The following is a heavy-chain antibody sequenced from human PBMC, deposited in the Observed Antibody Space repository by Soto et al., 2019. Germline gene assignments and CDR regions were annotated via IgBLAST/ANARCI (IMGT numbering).Heavy chain of an antibody. Sequence: GSLRLSCPASGFTFSNYVMTWVRQAPGKGLGWVSSISGSGSSSYYAESVKGRFIISRDNSKNTLYLQMNSLRADDTAIYYCAKGSFSPTSGPYYFDFWGQGTLVTVSS. CDR1: GFTFSNYV. CDR3: AKGSFSPTSGPYYFDF. J-gene: IGHJ4*02. D-gene: IGHD6-19*01. V-gene: IGHV3-23*01. CDR2: ISGSGSSS.